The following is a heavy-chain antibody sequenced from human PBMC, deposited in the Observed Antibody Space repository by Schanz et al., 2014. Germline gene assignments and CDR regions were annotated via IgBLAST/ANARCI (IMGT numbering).Heavy chain of an antibody. CDR3: ARDGGRDGYNLAFDV. CDR1: GFTVNTNY. V-gene: IGHV3-53*01. J-gene: IGHJ3*01. Sequence: EVQLVESGGGLIQPGGSLRLSCAVSGFTVNTNYMSWVRQAPGKGLEWISSMYINSGSTQYADSVKGRFIISRDSSKNTLFLQMNSLRAEDTAVYFCARDGGRDGYNLAFDVWGQGKLVT. D-gene: IGHD5-12*01. CDR2: MYINSGST.